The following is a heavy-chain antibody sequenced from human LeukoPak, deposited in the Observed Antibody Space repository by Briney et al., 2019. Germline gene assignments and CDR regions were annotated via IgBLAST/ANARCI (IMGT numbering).Heavy chain of an antibody. CDR1: GFTFSNAL. V-gene: IGHV3-15*01. Sequence: GGSLRLSCAASGFTFSNALMSWVRQAPGKGLEWVGRIKSNTDGGTTDYAAPVKGRFTISRDDSKNTLYLQMNSLKTEDTAVYYCTTWSRMGGELLSYWGQGTLVTVSS. CDR2: IKSNTDGGTT. CDR3: TTWSRMGGELLSY. J-gene: IGHJ4*02. D-gene: IGHD1-26*01.